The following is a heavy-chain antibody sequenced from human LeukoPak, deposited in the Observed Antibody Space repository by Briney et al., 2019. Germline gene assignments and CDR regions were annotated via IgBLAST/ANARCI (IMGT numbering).Heavy chain of an antibody. D-gene: IGHD3-22*01. CDR3: ARSNYYDSSGYYSSFDY. V-gene: IGHV1-2*06. CDR2: INPNSGGS. Sequence: ASVKVSCKASGYTFTDYYMHWVRQAPGQGLEWMGRINPNSGGSNYAQEFQGRVTMTRDTSISTAYMELSSLRSEDTAVYYCARSNYYDSSGYYSSFDYWGQGTLVTVSS. CDR1: GYTFTDYY. J-gene: IGHJ4*02.